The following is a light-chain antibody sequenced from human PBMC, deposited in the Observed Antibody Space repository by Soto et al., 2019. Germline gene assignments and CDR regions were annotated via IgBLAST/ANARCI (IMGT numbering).Light chain of an antibody. V-gene: IGKV1-5*01. CDR3: RGYYSNWLD. Sequence: CRASQSISSWLAWYQQKPEKAPKLLIYAASTLQSGVPSRFSGCESETDIRVRFGGLESEQFGSYDRRGYYSNWLDIGRGTRLEIK. CDR1: QSISSW. J-gene: IGKJ5*01. CDR2: AAS.